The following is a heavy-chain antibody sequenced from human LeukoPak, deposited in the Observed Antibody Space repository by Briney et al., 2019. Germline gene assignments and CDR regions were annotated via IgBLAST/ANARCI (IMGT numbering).Heavy chain of an antibody. D-gene: IGHD6-6*01. V-gene: IGHV4-39*07. J-gene: IGHJ4*02. Sequence: SETLSLTYTGSGGSVRGTTDYWGWIRQPPGKGLEGIANVYSSGGTYYNPSLKSRVTISIDTSSNQFSLRLNSVTAADTAVYYCARDPDLHSTSSAYFDFWGRGTLVTVSS. CDR2: VYSSGGT. CDR3: ARDPDLHSTSSAYFDF. CDR1: GGSVRGTTDY.